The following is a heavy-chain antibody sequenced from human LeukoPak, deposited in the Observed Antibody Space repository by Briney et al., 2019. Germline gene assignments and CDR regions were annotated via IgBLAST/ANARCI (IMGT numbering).Heavy chain of an antibody. V-gene: IGHV1-24*01. D-gene: IGHD2-8*01. CDR1: GYTLTELS. Sequence: GASVKVSCKVSGYTLTELSMHWVRQAPGKGLEWMGGFDPEDGETIYAQKFQGRVTMTKDTSTDTAYMELSSLRSEDTAVYYCATAPCTNGVCYAIDYWGQGTLVTVSS. CDR2: FDPEDGET. CDR3: ATAPCTNGVCYAIDY. J-gene: IGHJ4*02.